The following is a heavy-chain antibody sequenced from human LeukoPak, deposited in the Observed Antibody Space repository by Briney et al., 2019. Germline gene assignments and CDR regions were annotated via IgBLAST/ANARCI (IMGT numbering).Heavy chain of an antibody. CDR2: INHSGST. V-gene: IGHV4-34*01. CDR1: GGSFSGYY. D-gene: IGHD3-3*01. J-gene: IGHJ6*03. Sequence: PSETLSLTCAVYGGSFSGYYWSWIRQPPGKGLEWIGEINHSGSTNYNPSLKSRVTISVDTSKNQFSLKLSSVTAADTAVYYCARLNLDFWSGPKGYYMDVWGKGTTVTVSS. CDR3: ARLNLDFWSGPKGYYMDV.